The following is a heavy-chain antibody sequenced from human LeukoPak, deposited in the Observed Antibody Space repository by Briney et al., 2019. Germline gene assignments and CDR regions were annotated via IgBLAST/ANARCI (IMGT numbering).Heavy chain of an antibody. D-gene: IGHD1-26*01. J-gene: IGHJ3*02. CDR3: ARDQGPIYMLVGEDAFDI. CDR1: AGSISSSSW. Sequence: PSETLSLTCSVSAGSISSSSWWSWVRQSPVKGLEWIGEIYLYGTTNYNPSLKSRVTMSVDRSKNQFSLKLSSVTAADTAVYYCARDQGPIYMLVGEDAFDIWGQGTMVTVSS. CDR2: IYLYGTT. V-gene: IGHV4-4*02.